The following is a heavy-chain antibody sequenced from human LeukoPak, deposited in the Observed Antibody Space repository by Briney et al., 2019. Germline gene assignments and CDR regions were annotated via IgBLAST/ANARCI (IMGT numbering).Heavy chain of an antibody. CDR1: GGSISSYY. V-gene: IGHV4-59*01. CDR2: IYYSGST. Sequence: PSETLSLTCTVSGGSISSYYWSWIRQPPGEGLEWIGYIYYSGSTDYNPSLKSRVTISVDTSKNQFSLKLSSVTAADTAVYYCARDPGGMDVWGQETTVTVSS. CDR3: ARDPGGMDV. J-gene: IGHJ6*02.